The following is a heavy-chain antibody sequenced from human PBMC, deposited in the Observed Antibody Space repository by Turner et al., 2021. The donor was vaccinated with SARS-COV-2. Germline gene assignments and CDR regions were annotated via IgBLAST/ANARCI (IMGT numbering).Heavy chain of an antibody. CDR3: ARGRIMITFGGVIPNWFDP. CDR2: IYYSGST. V-gene: IGHV4-39*01. CDR1: GGSISSSSYY. D-gene: IGHD3-16*02. Sequence: QLQLQESGPGLVKPSETLSLTCTVSGGSISSSSYYWDWFRQPPGKGLEWIGSIYYSGSTYYNPSLKSRVTISVDTSKNQFSLKLSSVTAADTAVYYCARGRIMITFGGVIPNWFDPWGQGTLVTVSS. J-gene: IGHJ5*02.